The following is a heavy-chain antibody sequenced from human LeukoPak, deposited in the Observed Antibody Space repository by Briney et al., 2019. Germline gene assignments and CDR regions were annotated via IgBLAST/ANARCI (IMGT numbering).Heavy chain of an antibody. D-gene: IGHD6-13*01. CDR1: GYTFTSYA. CDR3: ASAAPTASNWLIY. Sequence: ASVKVSCKASGYTFTSYAISWGRQAPGQGLEWWGWISADNGNTNYAQKLQRRGTMTTDPSTSTAYMELRRLRSDNTAVYYCASAAPTASNWLIYWGQGTLVTVSS. J-gene: IGHJ4*02. CDR2: ISADNGNT. V-gene: IGHV1-18*01.